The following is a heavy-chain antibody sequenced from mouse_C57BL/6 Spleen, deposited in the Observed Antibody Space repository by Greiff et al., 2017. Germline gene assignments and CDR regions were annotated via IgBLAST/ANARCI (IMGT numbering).Heavy chain of an antibody. CDR2: ISSGGSYT. J-gene: IGHJ3*01. CDR3: ARPDGYYEGWFAY. D-gene: IGHD2-3*01. CDR1: GFTFSSYG. V-gene: IGHV5-6*01. Sequence: EVQLVEVGGEGVKPVGSLKLSCAASGFTFSSYGMSWVRQTPDKRLEWVATISSGGSYTYYPDSVKGRFTISRDNAKNTLYLQMSSLKSEDTAMYYCARPDGYYEGWFAYWGQGTLVTVSA.